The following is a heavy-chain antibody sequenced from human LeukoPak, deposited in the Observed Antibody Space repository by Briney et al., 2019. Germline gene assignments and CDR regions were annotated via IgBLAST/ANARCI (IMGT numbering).Heavy chain of an antibody. D-gene: IGHD3-10*01. CDR3: ARNYYGSGSYGP. J-gene: IGHJ5*02. V-gene: IGHV3-48*02. CDR1: GFTFSTYS. Sequence: GGSLRLSCAASGFTFSTYSVSWVRQAPGKGLEWVSHISSSSSAIYYADSVKGRFTISRDNAKNSLYLQMNSLRDEDTAVYYCARNYYGSGSYGPWGQGTLVTVSS. CDR2: ISSSSSAI.